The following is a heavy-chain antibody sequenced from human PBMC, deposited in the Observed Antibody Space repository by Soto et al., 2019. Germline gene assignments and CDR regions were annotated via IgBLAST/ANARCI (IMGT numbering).Heavy chain of an antibody. CDR2: ISGSGGST. CDR3: AKDSLKNVYGDSLDY. D-gene: IGHD4-17*01. J-gene: IGHJ4*02. Sequence: EVQLLESGGGLVQPGGSLRLSCAASGFTFSSYAMSWVRQAPGKGLEWVSAISGSGGSTYYADSVKGRFTSSRDNSKNTLYLQMNSLRAEDTAVYYCAKDSLKNVYGDSLDYWGQGTLVTVSS. V-gene: IGHV3-23*01. CDR1: GFTFSSYA.